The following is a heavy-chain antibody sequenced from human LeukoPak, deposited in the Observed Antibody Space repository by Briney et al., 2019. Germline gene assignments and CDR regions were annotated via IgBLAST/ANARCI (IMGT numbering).Heavy chain of an antibody. CDR1: GYTLTELS. V-gene: IGHV1-24*01. J-gene: IGHJ4*02. D-gene: IGHD3-9*01. CDR2: FGPEDGET. CDR3: ARGRLLTYYDILTGYYPFDY. Sequence: GASVKVSCKVSGYTLTELSMHRVRQAPGKGLEWMGGFGPEDGETIYAQKFQGRVTMTRNTSISTAYMELSSLRSEDTAVYYCARGRLLTYYDILTGYYPFDYWGQGTLVTVSS.